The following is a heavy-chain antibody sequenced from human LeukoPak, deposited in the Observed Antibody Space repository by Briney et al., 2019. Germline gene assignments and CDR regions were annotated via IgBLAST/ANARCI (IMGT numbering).Heavy chain of an antibody. J-gene: IGHJ4*02. CDR1: GGSISSSSYY. CDR2: IYYSGST. CDR3: ARAVGRIAARYFDY. V-gene: IGHV4-39*07. Sequence: PSETLSLTCTVSGGSISSSSYYWGWIRQPPGTGLEWIGSIYYSGSTYYNPSLKSRVTISVDTSKNQFSLKLSSVTAADTAVYYCARAVGRIAARYFDYWGQGTLVTVSS. D-gene: IGHD6-6*01.